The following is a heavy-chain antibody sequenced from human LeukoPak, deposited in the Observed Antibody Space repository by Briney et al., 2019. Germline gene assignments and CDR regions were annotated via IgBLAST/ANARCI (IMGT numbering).Heavy chain of an antibody. Sequence: GGSLRLSCAASGFTFSSYAMSWVRQAPGKGLEWVSSNSSSSRNTYYTDSVKGRFTIPRDNAKNSLYLQMSSLRAEDTAVYYCARGGTFGVDISDYWGQGTLVTVSS. CDR2: NSSSSRNT. V-gene: IGHV3-21*01. CDR3: ARGGTFGVDISDY. CDR1: GFTFSSYA. J-gene: IGHJ4*02. D-gene: IGHD3-3*01.